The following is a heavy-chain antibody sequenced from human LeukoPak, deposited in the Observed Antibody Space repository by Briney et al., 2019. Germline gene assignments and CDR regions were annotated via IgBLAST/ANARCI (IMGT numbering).Heavy chain of an antibody. V-gene: IGHV1-24*01. CDR3: ATALSIAAAGSFDY. J-gene: IGHJ4*02. CDR1: GYTLTELS. D-gene: IGHD6-13*01. CDR2: FDPEDGET. Sequence: ASVKVSCKVSGYTLTELSMHWVRQAPGKGLEWMGGFDPEDGETIYAQKFQGRVTMTEDTSTDTAYMELSSLRSEDTAVYYCATALSIAAAGSFDYWGQGTLVTVSS.